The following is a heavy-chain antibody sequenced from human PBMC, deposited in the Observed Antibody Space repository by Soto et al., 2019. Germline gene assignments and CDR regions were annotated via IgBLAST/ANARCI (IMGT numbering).Heavy chain of an antibody. CDR2: IRDKTYSYTT. D-gene: IGHD3-22*01. V-gene: IGHV3-72*01. CDR3: ARAATQPNKDYDN. CDR1: GFTFSDHY. Sequence: EVHLAESGGGLVQPGGSLRLSCAASGFTFSDHYMDWVRQAPGKGLEWVGRIRDKTYSYTTDYAASVKGRFSISRDDSKNSLYLQMNSLQIDDTAVYPCARAATQPNKDYDNWGLGTLVTVSS. J-gene: IGHJ4*02.